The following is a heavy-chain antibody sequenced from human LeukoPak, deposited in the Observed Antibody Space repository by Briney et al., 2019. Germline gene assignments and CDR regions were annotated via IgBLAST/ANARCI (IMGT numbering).Heavy chain of an antibody. Sequence: GESLKISCKVFGDSFTSYCITWGRHKPRGKGEWMGIIYPADVNTTYNASFQGQVTISADKSISTAYLQWSSLKASDTAMYYCARQIGDGAGSYYKTPFDYWGQGTLVTVSS. CDR1: GDSFTSYC. V-gene: IGHV5-51*01. J-gene: IGHJ4*02. CDR2: IYPADVNT. CDR3: ARQIGDGAGSYYKTPFDY. D-gene: IGHD3-10*01.